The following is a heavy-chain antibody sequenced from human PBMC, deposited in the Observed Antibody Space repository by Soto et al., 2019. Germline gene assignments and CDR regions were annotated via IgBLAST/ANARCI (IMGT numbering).Heavy chain of an antibody. D-gene: IGHD3-3*01. J-gene: IGHJ4*02. CDR2: IKSKTDGGTT. Sequence: GSLRLSCAASGFTFSNAWMSWVRQAPGKGLEWVGRIKSKTDGGTTDYAAPVKGRFTISRDDSKNTLYLQMNSLKTEDTAVYYCTTDLVVTIFGVVIYPDYWGQGTLVTVSS. CDR1: GFTFSNAW. CDR3: TTDLVVTIFGVVIYPDY. V-gene: IGHV3-15*01.